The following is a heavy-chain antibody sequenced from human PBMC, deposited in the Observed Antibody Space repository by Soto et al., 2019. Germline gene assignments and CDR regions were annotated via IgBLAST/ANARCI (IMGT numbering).Heavy chain of an antibody. D-gene: IGHD2-21*01. CDR2: INGSGGST. CDR1: GFTFSSYA. V-gene: IGHV3-23*01. J-gene: IGHJ4*02. CDR3: AKDSPPIDWPIPSGY. Sequence: GGSLRLSCAASGFTFSSYAMSWVRQAPGKGLEWVSAINGSGGSTYYPDTVKGRFTISRDNSKNTLYLQMNSLRAEATCVYYCAKDSPPIDWPIPSGYWGQGTLVTVSS.